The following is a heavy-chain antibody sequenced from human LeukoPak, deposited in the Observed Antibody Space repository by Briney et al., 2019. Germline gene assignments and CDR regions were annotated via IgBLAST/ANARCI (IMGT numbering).Heavy chain of an antibody. V-gene: IGHV3-30*18. CDR3: AKDPFTSGANWFDP. J-gene: IGHJ5*02. CDR2: ISYDGSNK. D-gene: IGHD1-26*01. Sequence: AGGSLRLSCAASGFTFSSYGMHWVRQAPGKGLEWVAVISYDGSNKYYADSVKGRFTISRDNSKNTLYLQMNSLRAEDTAVYYCAKDPFTSGANWFDPWGQGTLVTVSS. CDR1: GFTFSSYG.